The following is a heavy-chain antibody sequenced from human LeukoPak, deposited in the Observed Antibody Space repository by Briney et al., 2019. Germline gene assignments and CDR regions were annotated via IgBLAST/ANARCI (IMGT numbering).Heavy chain of an antibody. V-gene: IGHV3-21*01. CDR3: ARDADSSGKGGDAFDI. J-gene: IGHJ3*02. CDR1: GFTFSSYS. CDR2: ISSRSSYI. Sequence: SGGSLRLSCAASGFTFSSYSMNGVRQAPGKWLEWVSSISSRSSYIYYADSVKGRFTITSDNAKNSLYLQMNSLRAEDTAVYYCARDADSSGKGGDAFDIWGQGTMVTVSS. D-gene: IGHD6-19*01.